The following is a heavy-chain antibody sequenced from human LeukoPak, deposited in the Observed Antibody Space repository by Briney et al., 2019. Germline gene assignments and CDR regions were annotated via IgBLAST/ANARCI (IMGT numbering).Heavy chain of an antibody. J-gene: IGHJ6*03. CDR3: AKNGEPYYYMDV. CDR1: GFTFDDYA. Sequence: GRSLRLSCAASGFTFDDYAMHWVRQAPGKGLEWVSGISWNSGSIGYADSVKGRFTISRDNAKNSLYLQMNSLRAEDTAVYYCAKNGEPYYYMDVWGKGTTVTVSS. V-gene: IGHV3-9*01. CDR2: ISWNSGSI. D-gene: IGHD1-14*01.